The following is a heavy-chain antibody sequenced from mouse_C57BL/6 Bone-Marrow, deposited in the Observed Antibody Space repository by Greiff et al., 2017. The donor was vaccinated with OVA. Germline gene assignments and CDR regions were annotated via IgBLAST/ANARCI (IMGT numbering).Heavy chain of an antibody. J-gene: IGHJ2*01. V-gene: IGHV1-15*01. CDR3: TRYYYGISYGYFDY. Sequence: QVQLQQSGAELVRPGASVTLSCKASGYTFTDYEMHWVKQTPVHGLEWIGAIDPETGGTAYNQKFKGKAILTADKSSSTAYMELRSLTSEDSAVYYCTRYYYGISYGYFDYWGQGTTLTVSS. D-gene: IGHD1-1*01. CDR2: IDPETGGT. CDR1: GYTFTDYE.